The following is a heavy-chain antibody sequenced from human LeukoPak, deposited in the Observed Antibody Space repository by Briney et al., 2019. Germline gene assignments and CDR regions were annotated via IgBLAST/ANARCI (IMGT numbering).Heavy chain of an antibody. V-gene: IGHV4-39*01. D-gene: IGHD3-22*01. Sequence: PSETLPLTCAVSGGSISGGKDFWGWIRQSPGKGLEWIGSIHYSGSTYYNPSLKSRVTIFVDTSKNQFSLKLSSVTAADTAVYYCARHAYYYDSSGYLWLAAFDIWGRGTMVTVSS. J-gene: IGHJ3*02. CDR2: IHYSGST. CDR3: ARHAYYYDSSGYLWLAAFDI. CDR1: GGSISGGKDF.